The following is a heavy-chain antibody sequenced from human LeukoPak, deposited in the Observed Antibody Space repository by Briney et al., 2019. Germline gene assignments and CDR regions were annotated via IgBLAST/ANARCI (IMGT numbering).Heavy chain of an antibody. J-gene: IGHJ4*02. CDR2: IYTSGST. D-gene: IGHD3-3*01. V-gene: IGHV4-4*07. Sequence: PSETLSLTCIVFGGSISSYYWSWIRQPAGKGLEWIGRIYTSGSTNYNPSLKSRVTMSVDTSKNQFSLNLSSVTAADTAVYYCAGASITIFGVVTGFDYWGQGTLVTVSS. CDR1: GGSISSYY. CDR3: AGASITIFGVVTGFDY.